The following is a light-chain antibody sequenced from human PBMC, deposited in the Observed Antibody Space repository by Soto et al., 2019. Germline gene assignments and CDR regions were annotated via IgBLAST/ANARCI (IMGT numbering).Light chain of an antibody. Sequence: DIQMTQSPSTLSASVRDRVTITCRASQTVSTWLAWYQQKQGKAPKVXIYDASSLENGVPPRFSGSGAGTEFTLTISSLQPDDFATYYCQQYSTSSRTFGQGTKVDIK. CDR1: QTVSTW. V-gene: IGKV1-5*01. J-gene: IGKJ1*01. CDR2: DAS. CDR3: QQYSTSSRT.